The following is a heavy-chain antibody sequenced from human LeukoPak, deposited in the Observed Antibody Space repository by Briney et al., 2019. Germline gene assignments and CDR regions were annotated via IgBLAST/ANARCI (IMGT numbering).Heavy chain of an antibody. CDR2: ISYVGSNK. CDR1: GFTFSTYG. V-gene: IGHV3-30*18. Sequence: QTGRSLRLSCAASGFTFSTYGMHWVRQAPGKGLEWVAVISYVGSNKYYADSVKGRFTISRDNSKNTLYLQMNSLRAEDTAVYYCAKCSVSYSSRWYYFDYWGQGTLVTVSS. D-gene: IGHD6-13*01. J-gene: IGHJ4*02. CDR3: AKCSVSYSSRWYYFDY.